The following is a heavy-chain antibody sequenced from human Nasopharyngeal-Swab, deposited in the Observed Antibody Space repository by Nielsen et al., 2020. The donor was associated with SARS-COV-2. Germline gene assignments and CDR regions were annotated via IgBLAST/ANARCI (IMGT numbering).Heavy chain of an antibody. CDR1: GFTFSSYA. D-gene: IGHD5-18*01. CDR2: ISGSGGST. V-gene: IGHV3-23*01. J-gene: IGHJ4*02. Sequence: GGSLRLSCAASGFTFSSYAMSWVRQAPGKGQEWVSAISGSGGSTYYADSVKGRFTISRDNSKNTLYLQMNSLRAEDTAVYYCAKDVYSYGYGEGIDYWGQGTLVTVSS. CDR3: AKDVYSYGYGEGIDY.